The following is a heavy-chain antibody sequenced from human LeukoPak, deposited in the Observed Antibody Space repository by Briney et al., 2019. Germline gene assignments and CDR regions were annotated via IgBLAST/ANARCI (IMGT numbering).Heavy chain of an antibody. D-gene: IGHD7-27*01. CDR1: GGSFRGYY. J-gene: IGHJ2*01. Sequence: AETLSLTCAVYGGSFRGYYWSWIRQPPGKGLEWIGEIHYTGATNYKPSLKSRVTISGDPSKNQVSLRVSSVTAADTAVYYCARGVLGPYYFDLWGRGTLVTVSS. CDR3: ARGVLGPYYFDL. V-gene: IGHV4-34*01. CDR2: IHYTGAT.